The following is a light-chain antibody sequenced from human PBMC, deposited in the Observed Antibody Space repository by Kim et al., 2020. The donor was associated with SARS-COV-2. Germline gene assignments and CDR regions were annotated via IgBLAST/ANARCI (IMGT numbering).Light chain of an antibody. V-gene: IGKV1D-12*01. J-gene: IGKJ4*01. CDR3: QQTHSFPLT. Sequence: AYVGDRVTITCRARQDISSWLAWYQQKPGKAPKVLIYEASNLQSGVPSRFSGSGSGTDFTLTINSLQPEDFATYYCQQTHSFPLTFGGGTKVDIK. CDR1: QDISSW. CDR2: EAS.